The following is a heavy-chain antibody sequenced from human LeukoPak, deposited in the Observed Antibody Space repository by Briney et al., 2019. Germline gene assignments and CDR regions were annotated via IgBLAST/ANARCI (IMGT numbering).Heavy chain of an antibody. CDR3: AKDRGIWTGSDY. J-gene: IGHJ4*02. CDR1: GFTFSSYG. CDR2: ISYDGSNK. V-gene: IGHV3-30*18. D-gene: IGHD1-1*01. Sequence: GRSLRLSCAASGFTFSSYGMHWVRQAPGKGLEWVAVISYDGSNKYYADSVKGRFTISRDNSKNTLYLQMNSLRAEDTAVYYCAKDRGIWTGSDYWGQGTLVTVSS.